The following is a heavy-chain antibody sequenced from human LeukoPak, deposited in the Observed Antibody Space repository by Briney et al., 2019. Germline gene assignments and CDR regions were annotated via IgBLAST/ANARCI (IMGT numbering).Heavy chain of an antibody. V-gene: IGHV4-59*01. J-gene: IGHJ6*02. CDR3: ARFVVPAASYYYYGMDV. Sequence: PSETLSLTCTVSGGSISSYYWSWIRQPPGKGLEWIGYIYYSGGTNYNPSLKSRVTISVDTSKNQFSLKLSSVTAADTAVYYCARFVVPAASYYYYGMDVWGQGTTVTVSS. CDR2: IYYSGGT. CDR1: GGSISSYY. D-gene: IGHD2-2*01.